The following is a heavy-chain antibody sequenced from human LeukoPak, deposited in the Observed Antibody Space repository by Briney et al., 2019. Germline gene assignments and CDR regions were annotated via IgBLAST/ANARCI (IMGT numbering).Heavy chain of an antibody. CDR2: TYYRSKWYN. V-gene: IGHV6-1*01. CDR3: ARGESLWLAGGFDY. J-gene: IGHJ4*02. Sequence: SQTLSHTCAISGDSVSSNSVAWNWIRQSPSRGLEWLGRTYYRSKWYNDYAVSVKSRITINPDTSKNQFSLQLNSVTPEDTAVYYCARGESLWLAGGFDYWGQGTLVTVSS. D-gene: IGHD6-19*01. CDR1: GDSVSSNSVA.